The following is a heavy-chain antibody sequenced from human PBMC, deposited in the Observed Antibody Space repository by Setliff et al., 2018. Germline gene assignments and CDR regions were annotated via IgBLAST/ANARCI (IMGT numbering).Heavy chain of an antibody. D-gene: IGHD4-4*01. CDR3: ARHYSNYVAQDDAFDI. Sequence: GESLKISCKGSGYSFTSYWIGWVRQMPGKGLEWMGIIYPGDSDTRCSPSFQGQVTISADKSISTAYLQWSSLKASDTAMYYCARHYSNYVAQDDAFDIWGQGTMVTVSS. CDR2: IYPGDSDT. V-gene: IGHV5-51*01. J-gene: IGHJ3*02. CDR1: GYSFTSYW.